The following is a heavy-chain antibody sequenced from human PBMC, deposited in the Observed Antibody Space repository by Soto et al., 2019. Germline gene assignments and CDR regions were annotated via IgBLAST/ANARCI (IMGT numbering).Heavy chain of an antibody. J-gene: IGHJ4*02. CDR2: IYYSGST. D-gene: IGHD2-21*02. Sequence: AATLSLTCSVSGGSISSRSYSLGGIRQSPGKGVEWIGSIYYSGSTYYNPSLKSRVAMSVDTSKNQSSRKLRFVSAADTAVYSCARQRTSVVTQAYFDDWGQGSRVTVSS. CDR3: ARQRTSVVTQAYFDD. CDR1: GGSISSRSYS. V-gene: IGHV4-39*01.